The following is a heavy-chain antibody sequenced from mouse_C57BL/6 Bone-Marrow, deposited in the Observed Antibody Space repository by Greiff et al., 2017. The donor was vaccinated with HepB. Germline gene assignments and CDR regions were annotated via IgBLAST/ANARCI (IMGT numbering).Heavy chain of an antibody. CDR3: ARSMAVVARGYAMDY. Sequence: EVNVVESGGGLVKPGGSLKLSCAASGFTFSDYGMHWVRQAPEKGLEWFAYISSGSSTIYYADTVKGRFTISRDNAKNTLFLQMTSLRSEDTAMYYCARSMAVVARGYAMDYWGQGTSVTVSS. D-gene: IGHD1-1*01. J-gene: IGHJ4*01. V-gene: IGHV5-17*01. CDR1: GFTFSDYG. CDR2: ISSGSSTI.